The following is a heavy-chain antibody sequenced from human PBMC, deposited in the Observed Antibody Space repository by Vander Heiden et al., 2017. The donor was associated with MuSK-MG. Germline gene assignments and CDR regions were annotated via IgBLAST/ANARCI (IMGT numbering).Heavy chain of an antibody. J-gene: IGHJ6*03. CDR2: ISSSGSTI. D-gene: IGHD2-2*01. Sequence: EVQLVESGGGLVQPGGSLRLSCAASGFTFSSYEMNWVRQAPGKGLEWVSYISSSGSTIYYADSVKGRFTISRDNAKNSLYLQMNSLRAEDTAVYYCARVPCSSTSCYYYYYYMDVWGKGTTVTVSS. V-gene: IGHV3-48*03. CDR3: ARVPCSSTSCYYYYYYMDV. CDR1: GFTFSSYE.